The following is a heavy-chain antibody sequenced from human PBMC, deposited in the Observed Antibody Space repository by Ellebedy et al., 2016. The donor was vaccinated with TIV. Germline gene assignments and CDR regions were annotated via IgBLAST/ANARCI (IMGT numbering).Heavy chain of an antibody. D-gene: IGHD2-21*02. CDR1: GFMFRDYA. CDR2: ISSSGYST. Sequence: GESLKISXAASGFMFRDYAMSWVRQGPGKGLEWVSGISSSGYSTYYADSVKGRFTISRDNSKNTLYLQMNSLRAEDTAVYYCALRGGDYSPFDYWGQGALVTVSS. CDR3: ALRGGDYSPFDY. V-gene: IGHV3-23*01. J-gene: IGHJ4*02.